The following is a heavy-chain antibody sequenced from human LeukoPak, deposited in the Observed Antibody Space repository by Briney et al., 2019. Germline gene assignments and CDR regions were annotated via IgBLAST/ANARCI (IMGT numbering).Heavy chain of an antibody. CDR1: GFNFIDYS. D-gene: IGHD5-12*01. V-gene: IGHV3-48*01. CDR3: ARDHRYAFDN. Sequence: GGSLRLSCAASGFNFIDYSMNWVRQAPGKGLEWISYIGISSGNTKYADSVKGRFTISRDKAGNSLYLQMNSLRVEDTAVYYCARDHRYAFDNWGHGTLVTVSS. CDR2: IGISSGNT. J-gene: IGHJ4*01.